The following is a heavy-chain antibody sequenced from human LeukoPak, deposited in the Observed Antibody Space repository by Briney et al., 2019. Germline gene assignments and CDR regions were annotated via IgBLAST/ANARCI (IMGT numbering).Heavy chain of an antibody. CDR3: ARDLRGWFGEFEYYFDH. V-gene: IGHV3-33*01. J-gene: IGHJ4*02. D-gene: IGHD3-10*01. CDR1: GFTFSSYG. Sequence: PGGSLRLSCAASGFTFSSYGMHWVRQAPGKGLEWVAVIWYDGSNKYYADSVKGRFTISRDNSKNTLYLQMNSLRAEDTAVYYCARDLRGWFGEFEYYFDHWGQGTLVTVSS. CDR2: IWYDGSNK.